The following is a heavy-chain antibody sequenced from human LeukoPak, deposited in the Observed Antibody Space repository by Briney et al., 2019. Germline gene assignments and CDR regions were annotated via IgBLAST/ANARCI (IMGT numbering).Heavy chain of an antibody. CDR3: AKDRGEGGDMDV. CDR2: ISYDGSNK. D-gene: IGHD3-10*01. Sequence: QAGGSLRLSCAASGFTFSSYGMHWVRQAPGKGLEWVAVISYDGSNKYYADSVKGRFTISRDNSKNTLYLQMNSLRAEDTAVYYCAKDRGEGGDMDVWGKGTTVTVSS. V-gene: IGHV3-30*18. J-gene: IGHJ6*04. CDR1: GFTFSSYG.